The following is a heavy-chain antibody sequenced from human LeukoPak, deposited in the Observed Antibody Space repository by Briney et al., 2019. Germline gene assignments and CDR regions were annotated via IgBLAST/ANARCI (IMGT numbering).Heavy chain of an antibody. CDR1: GGSITNTNY. J-gene: IGHJ4*02. CDR3: AREGGPYRPLDY. V-gene: IGHV4-4*02. Sequence: PSETLSLTCGVSGGSITNTNYWTWVRQPPGKGLEWIGEVNLQGSTNYNPSLMGRVAISVDTSENHISLQLTSVTAADTAVYYCAREGGPYRPLDYSGQGTLVTVSS. CDR2: VNLQGST.